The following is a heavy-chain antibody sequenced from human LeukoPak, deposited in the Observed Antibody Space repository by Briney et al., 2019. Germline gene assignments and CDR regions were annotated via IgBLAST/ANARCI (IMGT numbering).Heavy chain of an antibody. CDR3: VRPDRIFGVPAAFDA. J-gene: IGHJ3*01. CDR2: IIPKYSAS. V-gene: IGHV1-69*13. CDR1: GGSFSDYP. D-gene: IGHD3-3*02. Sequence: SVKVTCKASGGSFSDYPINWVRQAPGQGLEWLGGIIPKYSASNYAQAFQGRVTITADESTNTVYMEMSGLRPDDTAVYYCVRPDRIFGVPAAFDAWGQGTLVAVSS.